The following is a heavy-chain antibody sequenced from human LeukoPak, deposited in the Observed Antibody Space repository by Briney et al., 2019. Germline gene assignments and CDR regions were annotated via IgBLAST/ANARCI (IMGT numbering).Heavy chain of an antibody. V-gene: IGHV3-23*01. CDR1: GFTFSSYA. CDR3: AKGLLWFGELGPYNWFDP. D-gene: IGHD3-10*01. Sequence: GGSLRLSCAASGFTFSSYAMSWVRQAPGKGLEWVSAISGSGGSTYYADSVKGRFTISRDNSKNTLYLQMNSLRAEDTAVYYRAKGLLWFGELGPYNWFDPWGQGTLVTVSS. CDR2: ISGSGGST. J-gene: IGHJ5*02.